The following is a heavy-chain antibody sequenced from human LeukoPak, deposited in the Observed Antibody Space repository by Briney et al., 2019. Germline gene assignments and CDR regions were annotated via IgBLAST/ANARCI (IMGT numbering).Heavy chain of an antibody. D-gene: IGHD6-19*01. V-gene: IGHV1-8*01. CDR2: MNPNSGNT. CDR1: GYTFTSYG. J-gene: IGHJ3*02. CDR3: ARGLRQWLLQDDAFDI. Sequence: ASVKVSCKASGYTFTSYGLSWVRQAPGQGLEWMGWMNPNSGNTGYAQKFQGRVTMTRNTSISTAYMELSSLRSEDTAVYYCARGLRQWLLQDDAFDIWGQGTMVTVSS.